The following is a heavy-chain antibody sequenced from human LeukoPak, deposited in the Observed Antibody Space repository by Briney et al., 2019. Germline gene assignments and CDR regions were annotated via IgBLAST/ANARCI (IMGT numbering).Heavy chain of an antibody. CDR1: GGSPSYYY. CDR2: IYYSGST. V-gene: IGHV4-59*01. D-gene: IGHD6-19*01. Sequence: PSETLSLTCEVHGGSPSYYYWRWIRPPPGKGLEWIVFIYYSGSTNDNPSLTSRVTISVDTSMHQFSLNLSSVTAADTAVYYCARDLLSTAGYFDYWGQGTLVTVPS. CDR3: ARDLLSTAGYFDY. J-gene: IGHJ4*02.